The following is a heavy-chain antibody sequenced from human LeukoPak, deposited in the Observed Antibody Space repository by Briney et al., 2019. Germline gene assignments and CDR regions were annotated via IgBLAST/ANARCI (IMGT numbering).Heavy chain of an antibody. CDR2: MNPNNGDT. CDR1: GYIFTDYY. V-gene: IGHV1-2*02. Sequence: ASVKVSCKASGYIFTDYYVQWVRQAPGQGLEWMGWMNPNNGDTNYGQKFQGRVTMTRDISISTAYMELRRLRSDDTAVYYCTREFKGPHYFDYWGQGAPVTVSS. J-gene: IGHJ4*02. CDR3: TREFKGPHYFDY.